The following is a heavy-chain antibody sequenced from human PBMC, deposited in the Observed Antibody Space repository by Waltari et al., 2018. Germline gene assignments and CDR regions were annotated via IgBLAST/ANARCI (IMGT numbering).Heavy chain of an antibody. D-gene: IGHD2-2*01. CDR1: GYTFRKYA. J-gene: IGHJ4*02. CDR3: AKVKCTNIICYLDY. CDR2: INTDTGNT. Sequence: QVHLVQSGAEVKKPGAPVKVSCTASGYTFRKYALHWVRQAPGQSLEWMGWINTDTGNTRYSQKFQARVTISRDTSASTGYMELSSLRSEDTAVYYCAKVKCTNIICYLDYWGQGTLVSVSS. V-gene: IGHV1-3*04.